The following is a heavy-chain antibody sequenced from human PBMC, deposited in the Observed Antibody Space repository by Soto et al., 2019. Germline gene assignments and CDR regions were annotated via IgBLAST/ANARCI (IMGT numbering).Heavy chain of an antibody. Sequence: SETLSLTCSVSGAALNSGNYYWSWIRQVPGKGLEWIGHIYVTGAVDYNPSLRDRITTSQDTSERQFSLNLRLVTAADTAVYYCARLRIATNNYKWFDPWGQGTLVTVSS. CDR3: ARLRIATNNYKWFDP. D-gene: IGHD2-21*01. CDR2: IYVTGAV. J-gene: IGHJ5*02. CDR1: GAALNSGNYY. V-gene: IGHV4-31*03.